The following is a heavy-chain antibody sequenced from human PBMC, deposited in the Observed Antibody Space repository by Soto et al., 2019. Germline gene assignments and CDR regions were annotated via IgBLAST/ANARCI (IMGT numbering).Heavy chain of an antibody. CDR1: GFSLSNGKVG. CDR2: IFSNDEK. V-gene: IGHV2-26*01. CDR3: ARILFGRSVAGGYFYMDV. J-gene: IGHJ6*03. Sequence: HVTLKESGPVLVKPTETLTLTCTVSGFSLSNGKVGVSWIRQPPGKALEWLAHIFSNDEKSYRTNLKSRLTSSKATSKSQVVLTMTNVDPVDTATYYCARILFGRSVAGGYFYMDVWGKGTTVTVSS. D-gene: IGHD6-19*01.